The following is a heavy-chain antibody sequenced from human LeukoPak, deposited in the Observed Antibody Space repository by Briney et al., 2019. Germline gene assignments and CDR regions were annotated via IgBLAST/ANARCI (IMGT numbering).Heavy chain of an antibody. J-gene: IGHJ3*02. CDR1: GYIFTSYW. V-gene: IGHV5-51*01. Sequence: GESLKISCKGSGYIFTSYWIGWVRQMPGKGLEWMGIIYPRDSDTRYSPSFQGQVTISADKSINTAYLQWSGLKASDTAVYYCARHVTTASAARGFDIWGQGTMVTVSS. CDR2: IYPRDSDT. D-gene: IGHD1-14*01. CDR3: ARHVTTASAARGFDI.